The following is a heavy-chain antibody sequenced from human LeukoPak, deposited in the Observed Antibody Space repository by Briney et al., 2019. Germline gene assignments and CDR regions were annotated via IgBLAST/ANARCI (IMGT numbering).Heavy chain of an antibody. Sequence: GASVTVSCKASGYTFTSYGINWVRQAPGQGLEWMGWISAYNGHTNYAQKLQGRVTVSTDTSTSTAYMELRSLRSDDTAVYYCATGGRWELPRPYAFEIWGQGTMVTVSS. CDR2: ISAYNGHT. D-gene: IGHD1-26*01. CDR3: ATGGRWELPRPYAFEI. CDR1: GYTFTSYG. V-gene: IGHV1-18*01. J-gene: IGHJ3*02.